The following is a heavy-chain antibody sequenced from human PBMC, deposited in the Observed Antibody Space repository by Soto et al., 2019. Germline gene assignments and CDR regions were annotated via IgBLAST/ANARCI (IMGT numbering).Heavy chain of an antibody. D-gene: IGHD2-2*01. Sequence: SETLSLTCTVSGGSVSSASFHWNWIRQPPGKGLEWIGYIYDSGSTNYNPSLKSRVTISIDTSKNQFSLKLSSVTAADTAVYYCARGDAINWFDPWGQGTLVTVSS. CDR3: ARGDAINWFDP. J-gene: IGHJ5*02. V-gene: IGHV4-61*01. CDR2: IYDSGST. CDR1: GGSVSSASFH.